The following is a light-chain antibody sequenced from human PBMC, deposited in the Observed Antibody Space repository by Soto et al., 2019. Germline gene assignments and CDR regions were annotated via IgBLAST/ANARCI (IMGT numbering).Light chain of an antibody. Sequence: QSALTQAPSASGSPGQSVTISCTGTSSDVGGYNYVSWYQQHPGKAPKLMIYEVSKRPSGVPDRFSGSKSGNTASLTVSGLQSEDEADYYCSSYAGSNSHVVFGGGTKVTVL. J-gene: IGLJ2*01. CDR3: SSYAGSNSHVV. CDR1: SSDVGGYNY. V-gene: IGLV2-8*01. CDR2: EVS.